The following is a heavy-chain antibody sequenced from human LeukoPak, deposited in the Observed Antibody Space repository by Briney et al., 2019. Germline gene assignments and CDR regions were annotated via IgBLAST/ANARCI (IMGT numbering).Heavy chain of an antibody. Sequence: GGSLRLSCAASGFTFSNYAMKWVRQAPGKGLEWVSSISGSGSYIYYADSVKGRFTISRDNAKNSLYLQMNSLRAEDTAVYYCARVYGDLAYHYYGADVWGQGTTVTASS. D-gene: IGHD4-17*01. V-gene: IGHV3-21*01. CDR1: GFTFSNYA. CDR2: ISGSGSYI. J-gene: IGHJ6*02. CDR3: ARVYGDLAYHYYGADV.